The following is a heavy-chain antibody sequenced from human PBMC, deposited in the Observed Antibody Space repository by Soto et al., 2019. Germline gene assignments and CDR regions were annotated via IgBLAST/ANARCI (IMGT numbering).Heavy chain of an antibody. J-gene: IGHJ6*02. CDR3: ARDPYGSARMDP. D-gene: IGHD3-10*01. Sequence: DSVKGRFSISRDNAKNSLYLQMNSLRAEDTAVYYCARDPYGSARMDPWGQGTTVTVSS. V-gene: IGHV3-7*01.